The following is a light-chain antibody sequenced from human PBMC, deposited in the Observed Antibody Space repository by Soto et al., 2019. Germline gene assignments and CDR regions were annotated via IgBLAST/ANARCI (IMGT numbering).Light chain of an antibody. V-gene: IGLV2-23*01. CDR2: AGS. Sequence: QSVLTQPASVSGSPGQSITISCTGTSSDVGSYNLVSWYQQHPGKAPKLMIYAGSKRPSGVSHRFSGSKSGNTASLTISGLQADGEADYYCCSYAGSSTYVVFGGGTKLTVL. CDR3: CSYAGSSTYVV. J-gene: IGLJ2*01. CDR1: SSDVGSYNL.